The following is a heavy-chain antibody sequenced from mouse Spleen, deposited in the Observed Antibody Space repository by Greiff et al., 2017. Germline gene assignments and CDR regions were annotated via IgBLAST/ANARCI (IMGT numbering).Heavy chain of an antibody. Sequence: VQGVESGPGLVAPSRSLSITCTVSGFSLTSYGVDWVRQSPGKGLEWLGVIWGGGSTNYNSALKSRLSISKDNSKSQVFLKMNSLQTDDTAMYYCASRIYDYDGGFAYWGQGTLVTVSA. CDR2: IWGGGST. J-gene: IGHJ3*01. CDR3: ASRIYDYDGGFAY. V-gene: IGHV2-6*01. D-gene: IGHD2-4*01. CDR1: GFSLTSYG.